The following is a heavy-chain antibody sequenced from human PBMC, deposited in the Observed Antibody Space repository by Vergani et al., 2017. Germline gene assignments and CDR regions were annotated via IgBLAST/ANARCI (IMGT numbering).Heavy chain of an antibody. CDR2: IIPILGTA. D-gene: IGHD6-6*01. Sequence: QVQLVQSGAEVKKPGSSVKVSCKASGGTFSSYAISWVRQAPGQGLEWMGRIIPILGTANYAQKFQGRVTITADESTSTAYMELSSLRSEDTAVYYCAKDYKQLAGMDYWGQGTLVTVSS. CDR3: AKDYKQLAGMDY. CDR1: GGTFSSYA. J-gene: IGHJ4*02. V-gene: IGHV1-69*11.